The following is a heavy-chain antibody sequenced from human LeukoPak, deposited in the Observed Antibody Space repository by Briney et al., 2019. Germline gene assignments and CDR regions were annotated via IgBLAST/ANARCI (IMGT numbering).Heavy chain of an antibody. CDR1: GGSFSGYY. Sequence: KPSETLSLTCAVYGGSFSGYYWGWIRQPPGKGLEWIGSIYQSGSGSSYYNPSLKSRVTIFGDTSKNQFFLRLSSVTAADTAVYYCASTLRFLPYRRFDYWGQGTLVTVPS. CDR2: IYQSGSGSS. V-gene: IGHV4-34*01. D-gene: IGHD3-3*01. CDR3: ASTLRFLPYRRFDY. J-gene: IGHJ4*02.